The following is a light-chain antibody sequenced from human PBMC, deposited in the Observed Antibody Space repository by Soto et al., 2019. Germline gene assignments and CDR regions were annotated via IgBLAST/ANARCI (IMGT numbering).Light chain of an antibody. CDR3: QSYDSSLSAVV. Sequence: QAVVTQPPSVSGAPGQWVTISCTGSSSSIGAGYDVHWYQQLPGTAPKLLIYGNSNRPSGVPDRFSGSKSGTSASLAITGLQAEDEADYYCQSYDSSLSAVVFGGGTKLTVL. CDR1: SSSIGAGYD. V-gene: IGLV1-40*01. J-gene: IGLJ2*01. CDR2: GNS.